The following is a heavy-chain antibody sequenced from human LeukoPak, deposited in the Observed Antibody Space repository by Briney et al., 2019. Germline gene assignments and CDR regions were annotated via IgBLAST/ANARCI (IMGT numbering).Heavy chain of an antibody. Sequence: GGSLRLSCAASGFTFSIYAMSWVRQAPGKGLEWVSVISGSGGSTYYADSVEGRFTISRDISKNTLYLQMNSLRAEDTAVYYCAKQFMLNSGSPYYFDYWGQGTLVTVSS. CDR3: AKQFMLNSGSPYYFDY. CDR2: ISGSGGST. J-gene: IGHJ4*02. V-gene: IGHV3-23*01. D-gene: IGHD1-26*01. CDR1: GFTFSIYA.